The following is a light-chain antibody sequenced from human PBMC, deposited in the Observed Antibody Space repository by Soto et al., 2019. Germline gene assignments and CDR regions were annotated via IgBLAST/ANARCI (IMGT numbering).Light chain of an antibody. CDR2: VNSGGSH. CDR3: QTWCTGSAIVV. V-gene: IGLV4-69*01. CDR1: SGHSNYA. Sequence: QLVLTQSPSASASLGASVKLTCTLSSGHSNYAIAWHQQQPEKGPRYLMKVNSGGSHIKGDGIPDRFSGSSSGAERYLFISSLQSEDEAYDYGQTWCTGSAIVVFGGGTQLTVL. J-gene: IGLJ7*01.